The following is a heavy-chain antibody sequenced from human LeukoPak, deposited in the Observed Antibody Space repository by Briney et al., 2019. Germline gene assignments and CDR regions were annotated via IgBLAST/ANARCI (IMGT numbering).Heavy chain of an antibody. CDR1: GYTFTGYY. V-gene: IGHV1-2*02. CDR2: INPNSGGT. CDR3: AREHTIFGVGIPPR. J-gene: IGHJ4*02. Sequence: ASVKVSCKASGYTFTGYYMHWVRQAPGQGLEWMGWINPNSGGTNYAQKFQGRVTMTRDTSISTAYMKLSRLRSDDTAVYYCAREHTIFGVGIPPRWGQGTLVTVSS. D-gene: IGHD3-3*01.